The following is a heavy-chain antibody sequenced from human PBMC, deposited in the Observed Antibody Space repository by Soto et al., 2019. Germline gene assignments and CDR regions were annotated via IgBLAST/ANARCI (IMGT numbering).Heavy chain of an antibody. CDR2: INPKSGGT. CDR1: GYAFTGYY. J-gene: IGHJ4*01. V-gene: IGHV1-2*02. Sequence: GASVRVSCKASGYAFTGYYIHWVRQAPGQGLEWMGWINPKSGGTNYAQKFQGRVTMTRDTSISTAYMELSRLRSDDTAVYYCARVRQPYYDARSGDYWG. D-gene: IGHD3-22*01. CDR3: ARVRQPYYDARSGDY.